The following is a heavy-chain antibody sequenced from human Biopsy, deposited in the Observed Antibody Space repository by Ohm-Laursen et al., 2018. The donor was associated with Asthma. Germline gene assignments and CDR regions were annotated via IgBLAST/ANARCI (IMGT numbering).Heavy chain of an antibody. CDR2: IYWDDYN. J-gene: IGHJ5*02. V-gene: IGHV2-5*02. CDR3: ALSQDSGFDDHSPSWFDP. Sequence: PTQTLTLTDSFSGFSLRTPGVGVGWIRQSPGKALEWLALIYWDDYNLFRPSLKRRLTITKDLSKNQVVLAMTKMDPVDSGTYYCALSQDSGFDDHSPSWFDPWGQGTLVTVSS. D-gene: IGHD3-9*01. CDR1: GFSLRTPGVG.